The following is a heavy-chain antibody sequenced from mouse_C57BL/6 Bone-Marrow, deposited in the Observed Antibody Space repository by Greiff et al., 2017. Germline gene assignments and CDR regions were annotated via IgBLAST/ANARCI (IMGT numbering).Heavy chain of an antibody. J-gene: IGHJ1*03. CDR2: IYPGNSDT. CDR3: TRTYYYGSSAYWRFDV. CDR1: GYTFTSYW. D-gene: IGHD1-1*01. V-gene: IGHV1-5*01. Sequence: EVQLQQSGTVLARPGASVKMSCKTSGYTFTSYWMHWVKQRPGQGLEWIGAIYPGNSDTSYNQKFKGKAKLTAVTSASTAYMELSSLTNEDSAVYYCTRTYYYGSSAYWRFDVWGTGTTVTVSS.